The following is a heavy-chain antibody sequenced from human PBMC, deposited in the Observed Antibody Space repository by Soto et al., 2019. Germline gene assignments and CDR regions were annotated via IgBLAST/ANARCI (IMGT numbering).Heavy chain of an antibody. D-gene: IGHD5-12*01. Sequence: NLSLTCAVSGGSISSGGYFWSWIRQPPGKGLEWIGYIYYRANPNYNPSLKSRVTISQDTSKNQFSLKLSSVTAADTAVYYCARHYGDGYDYVDYWGQGTLVTVSS. J-gene: IGHJ4*02. CDR3: ARHYGDGYDYVDY. CDR2: IYYRANP. CDR1: GGSISSGGYF. V-gene: IGHV4-30-4*07.